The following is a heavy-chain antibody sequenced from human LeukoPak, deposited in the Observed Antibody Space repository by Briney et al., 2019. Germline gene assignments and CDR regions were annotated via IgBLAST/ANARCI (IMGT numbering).Heavy chain of an antibody. CDR2: IKQDGSEK. J-gene: IGHJ3*02. V-gene: IGHV3-7*02. D-gene: IGHD5-24*01. CDR3: ARHEMATGNSDSGFDT. CDR1: GFIFSGHH. Sequence: GGSLRLSCAASGFIFSGHHMDWVRQAPGEGLEWVANIKQDGSEKYYVDSVKGRFTISRDNAKNSLYLQMNSLRAEETAVYYCARHEMATGNSDSGFDTWGQGTMVTVSS.